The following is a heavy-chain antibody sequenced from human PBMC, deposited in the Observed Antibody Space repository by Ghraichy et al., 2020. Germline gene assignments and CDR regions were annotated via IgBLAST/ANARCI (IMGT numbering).Heavy chain of an antibody. CDR3: AKDETTVAGTFHY. J-gene: IGHJ4*02. CDR1: GFTFSSYA. CDR2: ISGSGGST. D-gene: IGHD6-19*01. V-gene: IGHV3-23*01. Sequence: GESLNISCAASGFTFSSYAMSWVRQAPGKGLEWVSAISGSGGSTYYADSVKGRFTISRDNSKNTLYLQMNSLRAEDTAVYYCAKDETTVAGTFHYWGQGTLVTVSS.